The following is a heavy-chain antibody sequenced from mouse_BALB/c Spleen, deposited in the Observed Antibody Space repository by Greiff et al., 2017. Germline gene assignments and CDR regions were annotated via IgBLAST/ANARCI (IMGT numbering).Heavy chain of an antibody. D-gene: IGHD1-3*01. V-gene: IGHV5-9-3*01. Sequence: EVKLMESGGGLVKPGGSLKLSCAASGFTFSSYAMSWVRQTPEKRLEWVATISSGGSYTYYPDSVKGRFTISRDNAKNTLYLQMSSLRSEDTAMYYCARHGTSGYAMDYWGQGTSVTVSS. CDR2: ISSGGSYT. CDR3: ARHGTSGYAMDY. CDR1: GFTFSSYA. J-gene: IGHJ4*01.